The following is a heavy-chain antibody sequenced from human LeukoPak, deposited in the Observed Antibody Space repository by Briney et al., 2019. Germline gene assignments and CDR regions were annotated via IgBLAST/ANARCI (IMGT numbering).Heavy chain of an antibody. D-gene: IGHD3-3*01. CDR3: AKEGTTIFVPGMDV. CDR1: GFTFSSYA. V-gene: IGHV3-23*01. Sequence: GASLRLSCAASGFTFSSYAMSWVRQAPGKGLEWVSAISGSGGSTYYADSAKGRFTISRDNSKNTLYLQMNSLRAEDTAVYYCAKEGTTIFVPGMDVWGQGTTVTVSS. CDR2: ISGSGGST. J-gene: IGHJ6*02.